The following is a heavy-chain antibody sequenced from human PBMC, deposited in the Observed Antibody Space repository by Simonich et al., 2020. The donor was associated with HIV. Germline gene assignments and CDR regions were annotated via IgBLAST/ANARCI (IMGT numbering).Heavy chain of an antibody. CDR3: ASGGSISSVWADDY. D-gene: IGHD3-16*01. J-gene: IGHJ4*02. CDR1: GFTFSSYA. Sequence: QVQLVESGGGVVQPARSLRLSCAASGFTFSSYAMHWVRQAPGKGIEWVAVISYDGSNKYYADSVKGRFTISRDNSKNTLYLQMNSLRAEDTAVYYCASGGSISSVWADDYWGQGTLVTVSS. CDR2: ISYDGSNK. V-gene: IGHV3-30*07.